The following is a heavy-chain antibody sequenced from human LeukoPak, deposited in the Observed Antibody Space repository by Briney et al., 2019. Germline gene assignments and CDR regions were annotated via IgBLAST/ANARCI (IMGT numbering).Heavy chain of an antibody. V-gene: IGHV4-34*01. CDR3: ARAIMVRGVISPRVAGYYMDV. CDR2: INHSRST. J-gene: IGHJ6*03. CDR1: GGSFSGYY. Sequence: SETLSLTCAVYGGSFSGYYWSWIRQPPGKGLEWIGEINHSRSTNYNPSLKSRVTISVDTSKNQFSLKLSSVTAADTAVYYCARAIMVRGVISPRVAGYYMDVWGKGTTVTVSS. D-gene: IGHD3-10*01.